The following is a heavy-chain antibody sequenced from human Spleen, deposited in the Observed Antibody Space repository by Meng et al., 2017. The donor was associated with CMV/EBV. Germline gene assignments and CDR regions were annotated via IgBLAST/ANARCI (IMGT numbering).Heavy chain of an antibody. CDR3: AREATYYDSSGYYLIFDY. J-gene: IGHJ4*02. V-gene: IGHV4-30-4*08. Sequence: QVQLQESGPGLVQPSQXLSLTCTVXGGSISSGDYYWSWIRQPPGKGLEWIGYIYYSGSTYYNPSLKSRVTISVDTSKNQFSLKLSSVTAADTAVYYCAREATYYDSSGYYLIFDYWGQGTLVTVSS. CDR2: IYYSGST. D-gene: IGHD3-22*01. CDR1: GGSISSGDYY.